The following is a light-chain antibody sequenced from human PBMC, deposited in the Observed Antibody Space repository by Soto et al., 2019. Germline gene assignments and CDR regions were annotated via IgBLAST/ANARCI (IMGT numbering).Light chain of an antibody. J-gene: IGLJ2*01. CDR2: DVD. Sequence: QSVLTQPRSVSGSPGQSVAISCTGTSSYVGAYNYVSWYQQHPGKAPKLMIYDVDKRPSGVPDRFSGSKSGNTASLTISGLQAEDESDYYCCSYADTYVEFGGGTKVTVL. CDR3: CSYADTYVE. V-gene: IGLV2-11*01. CDR1: SSYVGAYNY.